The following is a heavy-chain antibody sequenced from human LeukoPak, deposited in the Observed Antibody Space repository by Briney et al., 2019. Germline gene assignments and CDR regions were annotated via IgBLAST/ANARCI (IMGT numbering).Heavy chain of an antibody. V-gene: IGHV1-2*02. J-gene: IGHJ4*02. D-gene: IGHD6-13*01. Sequence: ASVKDSCKASGYTFTAHHIHWVRQAPGQGLEWMGWLNPNSCGTNYAQKVQGSVTKTRDTSIIQAYMELNSLRSDDTAVYYCARVDAKAWYGKIDYWGQGTLVTVSS. CDR3: ARVDAKAWYGKIDY. CDR1: GYTFTAHH. CDR2: LNPNSCGT.